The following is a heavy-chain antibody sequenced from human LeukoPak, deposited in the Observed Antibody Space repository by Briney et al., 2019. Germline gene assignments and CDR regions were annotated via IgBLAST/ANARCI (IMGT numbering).Heavy chain of an antibody. CDR3: ARVKVYYYDSSGYYDY. Sequence: ASETLSLTCAVSGGSISSSNWWRWVRQPPGKGLEWIGEIYHSGSTNYNPSLKSRVTISVDKSKNQFSLKLSSVTAADTAVYYCARVKVYYYDSSGYYDYWGQGTLVTVSS. D-gene: IGHD3-22*01. V-gene: IGHV4-4*02. CDR1: GGSISSSNW. CDR2: IYHSGST. J-gene: IGHJ4*02.